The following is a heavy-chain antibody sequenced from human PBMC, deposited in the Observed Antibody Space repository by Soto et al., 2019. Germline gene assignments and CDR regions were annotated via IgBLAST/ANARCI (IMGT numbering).Heavy chain of an antibody. Sequence: GASVKVSCKASGYTFTSYSMHWVRQAPGQRLEWMGWINAGNGNTKYSQKFQGRVTITRDTSASTAYMELSSLRSEDSAVYYCARRTARRRYYYYYYMDVWGKGTTVTVSS. CDR2: INAGNGNT. D-gene: IGHD6-6*01. CDR1: GYTFTSYS. V-gene: IGHV1-3*01. CDR3: ARRTARRRYYYYYYMDV. J-gene: IGHJ6*03.